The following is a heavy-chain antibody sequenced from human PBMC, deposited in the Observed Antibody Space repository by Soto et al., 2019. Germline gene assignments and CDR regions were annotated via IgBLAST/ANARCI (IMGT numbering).Heavy chain of an antibody. V-gene: IGHV4-39*01. CDR1: GGSISSSSYY. Sequence: SETLSLTCTVSGGSISSSSYYWGWIRQPPGKGLEWIGSIYYSGSTYYNPSLKSRVTISVDTSKNQFSLKLSSVTAADTAVYYCARLGDGYDTPYYYYMDVWGKGTTVTV. CDR3: ARLGDGYDTPYYYYMDV. CDR2: IYYSGST. D-gene: IGHD5-12*01. J-gene: IGHJ6*03.